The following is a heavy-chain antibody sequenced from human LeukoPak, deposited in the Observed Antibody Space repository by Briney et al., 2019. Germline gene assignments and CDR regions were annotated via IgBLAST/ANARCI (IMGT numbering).Heavy chain of an antibody. CDR1: GYTFTSYY. J-gene: IGHJ5*02. V-gene: IGHV1-46*01. CDR2: INPSGGST. D-gene: IGHD2-15*01. CDR3: ARTRPRVVVVVAATPGLGWFNP. Sequence: GASVKVSCKASGYTFTSYYMHWVRQAPGQGLEWMGIINPSGGSTSYAQKFQGRVTMTRDTSTSTVYMELSSLRSEDTAVYYCARTRPRVVVVVAATPGLGWFNPWGQGTLVTVS.